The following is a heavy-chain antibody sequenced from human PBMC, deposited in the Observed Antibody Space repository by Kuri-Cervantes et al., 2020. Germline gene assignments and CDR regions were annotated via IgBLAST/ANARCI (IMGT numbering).Heavy chain of an antibody. CDR1: GFTFSSYD. CDR2: IGTAGDT. CDR3: AKDMTSGGGYNSYYYYGMDV. J-gene: IGHJ6*02. D-gene: IGHD5-12*01. V-gene: IGHV3-13*01. Sequence: GESLKISCAASGFTFSSYDMHWVRQATGKGLEWVSAIGTAGDTYYADSVKGRFTISRDNSKNTLYLQMNSLRAEDTAVYYCAKDMTSGGGYNSYYYYGMDVWGQGTTVTVSS.